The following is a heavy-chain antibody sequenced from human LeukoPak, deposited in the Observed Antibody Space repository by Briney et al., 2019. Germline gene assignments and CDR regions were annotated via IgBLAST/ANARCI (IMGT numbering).Heavy chain of an antibody. Sequence: PSETLSLTCTVSGGSISSGGYYWSWIRQHPGKGLEWIGYIYYSGSTYYNPSLKSRVTISVDTSKNQFSLKLSSVTAADTAVYYCARGGSRSEEYFQHWGQGTLVTVSS. J-gene: IGHJ1*01. CDR1: GGSISSGGYY. CDR3: ARGGSRSEEYFQH. CDR2: IYYSGST. V-gene: IGHV4-31*03.